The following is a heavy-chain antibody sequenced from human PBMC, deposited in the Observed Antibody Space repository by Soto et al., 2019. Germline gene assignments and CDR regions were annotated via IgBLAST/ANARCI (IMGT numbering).Heavy chain of an antibody. CDR3: AHSPPSGRDY. CDR2: IYWNDDK. CDR1: GFSLSTSGLG. Sequence: ITLKESGPTLVKPTQTLTLTCTFSGFSLSTSGLGVAWIRQPPGKALEWLALIYWNDDKRYSPSLQSRLTIAKDTSKNQVVLTMTNMDHMDTATYVCAHSPPSGRDYWGQGTLVTVSS. J-gene: IGHJ4*02. V-gene: IGHV2-5*01.